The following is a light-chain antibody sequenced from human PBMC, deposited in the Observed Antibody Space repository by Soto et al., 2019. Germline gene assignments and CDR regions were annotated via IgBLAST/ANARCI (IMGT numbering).Light chain of an antibody. CDR1: QSVRSSY. V-gene: IGKV3D-20*01. J-gene: IGKJ4*01. Sequence: EVVLTQSPATLSLSPGXRATXSCGASQSVRSSYVAWYQQKAGLAPRLLIYDGSSRASGIPDRFSGSGSGTDFTLTIGRLEPEDFALYYCQQYDNSAPLSFGGGTKV. CDR3: QQYDNSAPLS. CDR2: DGS.